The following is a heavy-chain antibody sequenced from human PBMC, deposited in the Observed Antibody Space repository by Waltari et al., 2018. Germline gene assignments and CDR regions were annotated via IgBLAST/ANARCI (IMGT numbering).Heavy chain of an antibody. CDR2: INAGNGNT. CDR3: AREGGDIVATMGYYYYGMDV. CDR1: GYTFTSYA. Sequence: QVQLVQSGAEVKKPGASVQVSCKASGYTFTSYAMHWVRQAPGQRLEWMGWINAGNGNTKYSQKFQGRVTITRDTSASTAYMELSSLRSEDTAVYYCAREGGDIVATMGYYYYGMDVWGQGTTVTVSS. J-gene: IGHJ6*02. D-gene: IGHD5-12*01. V-gene: IGHV1-3*01.